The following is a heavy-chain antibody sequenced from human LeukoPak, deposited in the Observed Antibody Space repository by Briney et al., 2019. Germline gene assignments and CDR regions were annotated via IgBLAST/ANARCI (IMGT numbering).Heavy chain of an antibody. D-gene: IGHD2-2*01. Sequence: GGSLRLSCAASGFAFSSYAMSWVRQAPGKGLEWVSAISGSGGSTYYADSVKGRFTISRDNSKNTLYLQMNSLRAEDTAVYYCARHAPNIVVVPAATPPPAFDYWGQGTLVTVSS. CDR2: ISGSGGST. V-gene: IGHV3-23*01. CDR1: GFAFSSYA. CDR3: ARHAPNIVVVPAATPPPAFDY. J-gene: IGHJ4*02.